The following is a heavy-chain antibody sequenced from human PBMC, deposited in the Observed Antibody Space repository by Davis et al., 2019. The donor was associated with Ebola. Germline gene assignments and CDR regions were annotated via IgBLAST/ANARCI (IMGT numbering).Heavy chain of an antibody. Sequence: ASVKVSCKASGYTFTSYGISWVRQAPGQGLEWMGWISAYNGNTNYAQKLQGRVTMTTDTSTSTAYMELSSLRSEDTAVYYCASSSYGSPFVYYGMDVWGQGTTVTVSS. CDR3: ASSSYGSPFVYYGMDV. CDR1: GYTFTSYG. J-gene: IGHJ6*02. D-gene: IGHD5-18*01. V-gene: IGHV1-18*01. CDR2: ISAYNGNT.